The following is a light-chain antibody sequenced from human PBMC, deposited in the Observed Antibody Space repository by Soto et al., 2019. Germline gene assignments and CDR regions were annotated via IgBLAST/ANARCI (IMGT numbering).Light chain of an antibody. V-gene: IGKV3-11*01. J-gene: IGKJ4*01. CDR2: DAS. CDR3: QYRRIWPPGAT. CDR1: QSINNY. Sequence: EIVLTQSPVTLSLSPGERATLSCRASQSINNYLAWYQQKPGQPPRLLIYDASNRATAIPVRFSGSGSGTGFTLTISSLEPEDSAVYYCQYRRIWPPGATFGGGTKVEIK.